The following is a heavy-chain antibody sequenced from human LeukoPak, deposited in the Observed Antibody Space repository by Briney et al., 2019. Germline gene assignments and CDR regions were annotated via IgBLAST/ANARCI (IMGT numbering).Heavy chain of an antibody. D-gene: IGHD2-21*02. V-gene: IGHV1-46*01. Sequence: ASVKVSCKASGYTFTSYYMNWVRQAPGQGLEWMGEINPSGGSTRYDQKFQGRVTLTRDTSTSTVYMELSNLRSDDTAVYYCARVIVLVTAVLDAIDVWGQGTMVTVSS. CDR2: INPSGGST. CDR3: ARVIVLVTAVLDAIDV. CDR1: GYTFTSYY. J-gene: IGHJ3*01.